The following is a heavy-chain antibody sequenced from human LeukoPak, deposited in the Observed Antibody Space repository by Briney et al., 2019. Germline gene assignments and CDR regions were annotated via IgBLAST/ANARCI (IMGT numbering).Heavy chain of an antibody. V-gene: IGHV4-39*07. Sequence: PSETLSLTCTVSGGSISSSSYYWGWIRQPPGKGLEWIGSIYYSGSTYYNPSLKSRVTISVDTSKNQFSLKLSSVTAADTAVYYCARGLSLHRYSGSYVFDYWGQGTLVTVSS. CDR1: GGSISSSSYY. CDR3: ARGLSLHRYSGSYVFDY. CDR2: IYYSGST. D-gene: IGHD1-26*01. J-gene: IGHJ4*02.